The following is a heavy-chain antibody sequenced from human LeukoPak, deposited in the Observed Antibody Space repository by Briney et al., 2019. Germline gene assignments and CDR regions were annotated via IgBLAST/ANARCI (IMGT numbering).Heavy chain of an antibody. Sequence: SETLSLTCTVSGGSISSYFWSWIRQPPGKGLEWIGYIYYSGSTNYNPSLKSRVTISVDTSKNQFSLKLTSVTAADTAVCYCTRRGEVYWYFDLWGRGTLVTVSS. V-gene: IGHV4-59*01. J-gene: IGHJ2*01. CDR3: TRRGEVYWYFDL. D-gene: IGHD3-16*01. CDR2: IYYSGST. CDR1: GGSISSYF.